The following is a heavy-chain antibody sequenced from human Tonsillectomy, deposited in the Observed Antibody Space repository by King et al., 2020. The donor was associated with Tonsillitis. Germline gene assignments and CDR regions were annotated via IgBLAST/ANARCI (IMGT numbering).Heavy chain of an antibody. Sequence: VQLVESGGGVVQPGRSLRLSCAASGFTFSSYGMHWVRQAPGKGLEWVAVIWYDGSNKYYADSVKGRFTISRDNSKNTLYLQMNSLRAEDTAVYYCARDSKSGAAPFDYWGQGTLVTVSS. CDR3: ARDSKSGAAPFDY. J-gene: IGHJ4*02. V-gene: IGHV3-33*01. D-gene: IGHD2/OR15-2a*01. CDR2: IWYDGSNK. CDR1: GFTFSSYG.